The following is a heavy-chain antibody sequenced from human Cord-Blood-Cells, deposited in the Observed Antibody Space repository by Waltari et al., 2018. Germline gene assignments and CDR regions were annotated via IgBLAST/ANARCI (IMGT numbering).Heavy chain of an antibody. CDR2: ISYDGSNK. CDR1: GFTFSSYA. Sequence: QVQLVESGGGVVQPGRSLRLSCAASGFTFSSYAMHWVRQAPGKGLEWVAVISYDGSNKYYADSVKGRFTISRDNSKNTLYLQMNSLRAEDTAVYYCARDGGEQQLAYWGQGTLVTVSS. CDR3: ARDGGEQQLAY. J-gene: IGHJ4*02. D-gene: IGHD6-13*01. V-gene: IGHV3-30-3*01.